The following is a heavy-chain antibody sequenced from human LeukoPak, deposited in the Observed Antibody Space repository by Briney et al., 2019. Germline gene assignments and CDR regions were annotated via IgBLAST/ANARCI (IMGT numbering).Heavy chain of an antibody. CDR3: ARGEQQLVGYFDY. CDR2: IYYSGST. Sequence: SETLSLTCTVSGGSISSSSYYWGWIRQLPGKGLEWIGSIYYSGSTYYNPSLKSRVTISVDTSKNQFSLKLSSVTAADTAVYYCARGEQQLVGYFDYWGQGTLVTVSS. CDR1: GGSISSSSYY. V-gene: IGHV4-39*01. D-gene: IGHD6-13*01. J-gene: IGHJ4*02.